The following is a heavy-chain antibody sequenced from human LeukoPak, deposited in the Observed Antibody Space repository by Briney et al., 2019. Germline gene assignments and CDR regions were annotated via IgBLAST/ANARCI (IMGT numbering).Heavy chain of an antibody. V-gene: IGHV4-59*01. CDR3: ARVRYCSSTSCLPPLPNWFDP. CDR2: IYYSGST. D-gene: IGHD2-2*01. CDR1: GGSISSYY. Sequence: SETLSPTCTVSGGSISSYYWSWIRQPPGKGLEWIGYIYYSGSTNYNPSLKSRVTISVDTSKNQFSLKLSSVTAADTAVYYCARVRYCSSTSCLPPLPNWFDPWGQGTLVTVSS. J-gene: IGHJ5*02.